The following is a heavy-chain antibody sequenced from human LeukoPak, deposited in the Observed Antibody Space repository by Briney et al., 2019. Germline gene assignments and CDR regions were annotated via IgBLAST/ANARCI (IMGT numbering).Heavy chain of an antibody. V-gene: IGHV3-33*01. CDR1: GFIFSSYG. CDR2: IWYDGSNK. Sequence: GGSLRLSCAASGFIFSSYGMHWVRQAPGKGLEWVAVIWYDGSNKYYADSVKGRFTISRDNSKNTLYLQMNSLRAEDTAVYYCARVDYSNFYYGMDVWGQGTTVTVSS. D-gene: IGHD4-4*01. J-gene: IGHJ6*02. CDR3: ARVDYSNFYYGMDV.